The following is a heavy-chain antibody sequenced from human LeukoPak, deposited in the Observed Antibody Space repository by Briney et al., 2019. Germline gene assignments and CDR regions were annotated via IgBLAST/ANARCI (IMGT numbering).Heavy chain of an antibody. CDR1: GFTFSSYG. J-gene: IGHJ6*03. V-gene: IGHV3-23*01. CDR3: AKAYHYGDYYYFMDV. CDR2: ISGSGGRT. D-gene: IGHD4-17*01. Sequence: GGSLRLSCAASGFTFSSYGMSWVRQAPGKGLEWVSGISGSGGRTYYADSVKGRFTISRDDSKNTLYLQMHSLRAEDTAVYYCAKAYHYGDYYYFMDVWGKGTTVIISS.